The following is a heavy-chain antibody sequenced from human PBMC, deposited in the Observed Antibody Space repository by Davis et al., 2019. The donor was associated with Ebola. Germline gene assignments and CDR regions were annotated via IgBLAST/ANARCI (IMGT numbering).Heavy chain of an antibody. CDR2: ISYDGSNK. CDR1: GFTFSSYG. CDR3: AKPTGPDYDFWSGPNYYGMDV. J-gene: IGHJ6*02. Sequence: GESLKISCAASGFTFSSYGMHWVRQAPGKGLEWVAVISYDGSNKYYADSVKGRFTISIDNSKNTLYLQMNSLRAEDTAVYYCAKPTGPDYDFWSGPNYYGMDVWGQGTTVTVSS. D-gene: IGHD3-3*01. V-gene: IGHV3-30*18.